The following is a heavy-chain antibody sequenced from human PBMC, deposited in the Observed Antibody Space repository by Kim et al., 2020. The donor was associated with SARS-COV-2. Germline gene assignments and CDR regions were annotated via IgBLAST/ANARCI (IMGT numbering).Heavy chain of an antibody. J-gene: IGHJ4*02. CDR2: VNSDGSST. CDR3: ASLSTGDVWGKFDY. V-gene: IGHV3-74*01. Sequence: GGSLRLSCVASGFTFSSYWMHWVRQAPGKGLVWLSRVNSDGSSTSYADSVKGRFTISRDNARNTLYLQMNSLRAEDTAVYYCASLSTGDVWGKFDYWGQGTLVTVSS. D-gene: IGHD3-16*01. CDR1: GFTFSSYW.